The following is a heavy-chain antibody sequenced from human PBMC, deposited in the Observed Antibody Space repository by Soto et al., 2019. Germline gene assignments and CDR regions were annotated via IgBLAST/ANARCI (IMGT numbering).Heavy chain of an antibody. CDR1: GGSISSSSYY. CDR3: ARLYDFWSGLIDY. Sequence: SETLSLTCTVSGGSISSSSYYWGWIRQPPGKGLEWIGSIYYSGSTYYNPSLKSRLTISVDTSKNQFSLRLSSVTAADTAVYYCARLYDFWSGLIDYWGQGTLVTVSS. CDR2: IYYSGST. J-gene: IGHJ4*02. D-gene: IGHD3-3*01. V-gene: IGHV4-39*01.